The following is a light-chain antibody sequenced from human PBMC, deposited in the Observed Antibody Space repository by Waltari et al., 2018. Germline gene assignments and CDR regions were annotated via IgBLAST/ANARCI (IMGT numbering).Light chain of an antibody. CDR2: SNN. J-gene: IGLJ3*02. V-gene: IGLV1-47*01. CDR1: SSNIGSNH. Sequence: QSVVTQPPSASGTPGQRVTISCSGSSSNIGSNHVYWYQQFPGMAPKLLIYSNNQRRSGVPYRFSGSKSGTSASLFISGLRSEDEADYCCAAWDDSLSSGVFGGGTKLTVL. CDR3: AAWDDSLSSGV.